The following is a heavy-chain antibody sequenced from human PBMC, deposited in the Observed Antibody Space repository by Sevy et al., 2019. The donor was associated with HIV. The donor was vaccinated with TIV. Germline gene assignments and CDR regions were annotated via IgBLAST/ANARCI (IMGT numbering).Heavy chain of an antibody. Sequence: GGSLRLSCAASGFTFSSYGMHWVRQAPGKGLEWVAVIWYDGSNKYYADSVEGRFTISRDNSKNTLYLQMNSLRAEDTAVYYCARDVDFWSGYYYYYGMDVWGQGTTVTVSS. CDR1: GFTFSSYG. J-gene: IGHJ6*02. CDR2: IWYDGSNK. CDR3: ARDVDFWSGYYYYYGMDV. V-gene: IGHV3-33*01. D-gene: IGHD3-3*01.